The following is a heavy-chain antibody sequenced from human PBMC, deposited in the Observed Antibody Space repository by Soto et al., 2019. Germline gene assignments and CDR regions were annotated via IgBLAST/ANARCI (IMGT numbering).Heavy chain of an antibody. CDR1: GYTFTSYG. CDR2: ISAYNGNT. CDR3: ARYSVTYYDIFTGRRDAFDI. D-gene: IGHD3-9*01. J-gene: IGHJ3*02. V-gene: IGHV1-18*01. Sequence: ASVKVSCKASGYTFTSYGISWVRQAPGQGLEWMGWISAYNGNTNYAQKLQGRVTMTTDTSTSTSYLELMSLRSDDTAVYYCARYSVTYYDIFTGRRDAFDIWGQGTMVTVSS.